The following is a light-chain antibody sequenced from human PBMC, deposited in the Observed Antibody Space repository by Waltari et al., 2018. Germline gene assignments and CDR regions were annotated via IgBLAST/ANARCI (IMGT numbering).Light chain of an antibody. V-gene: IGKV2D-29*01. CDR2: EVS. Sequence: DIVMTQTPLSLSVTPGQPASISCKSSQSLLPSDGKTYLYWYLQKRGQPPQLLIYEVSNRISGVPGRFSGNGSETDFTLKISRVEAEVVWIYYCMRSIQLPLTFGGGTKVDIK. CDR3: MRSIQLPLT. CDR1: QSLLPSDGKTY. J-gene: IGKJ4*01.